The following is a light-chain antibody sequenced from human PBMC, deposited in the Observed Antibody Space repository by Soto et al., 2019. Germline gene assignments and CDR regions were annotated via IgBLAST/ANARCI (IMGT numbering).Light chain of an antibody. CDR3: QSHDNSLSGSL. CDR1: SSDVGGYNY. V-gene: IGLV2-14*01. J-gene: IGLJ2*01. CDR2: EVS. Sequence: QSALTQPASVSGSPGQSITISCTGTSSDVGGYNYVSWYQQHPGKAPKLMIYEVSNRPSGVSNRFSGSKSGNTASLTISGLQAEDEAVYYCQSHDNSLSGSLFGGGTKLTVL.